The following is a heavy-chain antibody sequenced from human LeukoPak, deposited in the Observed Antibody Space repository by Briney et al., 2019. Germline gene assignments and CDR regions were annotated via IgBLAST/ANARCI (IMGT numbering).Heavy chain of an antibody. J-gene: IGHJ4*02. Sequence: SETLSLACTVSGGSISSSSYYWGWIRQPPGKGLEWIGSIYYSGSTYYNPSLKSRVTISVDTSKNQFSLKLSSVTAADTAVYYCARAYYYDSSGYLDYWGQGTLVTVSS. V-gene: IGHV4-39*07. D-gene: IGHD3-22*01. CDR2: IYYSGST. CDR1: GGSISSSSYY. CDR3: ARAYYYDSSGYLDY.